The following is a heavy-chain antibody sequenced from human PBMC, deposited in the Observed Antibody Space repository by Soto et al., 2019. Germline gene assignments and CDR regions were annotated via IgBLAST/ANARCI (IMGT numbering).Heavy chain of an antibody. D-gene: IGHD1-1*01. CDR2: IDSVSKYI. J-gene: IGHJ4*02. Sequence: GGSLRLSCAVSGFNLRSYGMNWVRQAPGRGLEWVSLIDSVSKYIYYASSVKGRFTISRDHAKNSVYLEMNSLSAEDSAMYYCARSEGNWKEGIDYWGQGTRVTVSS. CDR3: ARSEGNWKEGIDY. CDR1: GFNLRSYG. V-gene: IGHV3-21*01.